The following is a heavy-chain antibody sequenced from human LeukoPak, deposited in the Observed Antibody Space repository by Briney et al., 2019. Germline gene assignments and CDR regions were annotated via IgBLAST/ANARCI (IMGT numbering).Heavy chain of an antibody. CDR3: ARGVWNYDYFDY. J-gene: IGHJ4*02. V-gene: IGHV4-34*01. CDR2: INHGGST. D-gene: IGHD1-7*01. Sequence: SETLSLTCAVYGGSFSGYYWTWIRQPPGKGLEWIGEINHGGSTNYNPSLKSRVTISVDTSKNQFSLKLSSVTAADTAVYYCARGVWNYDYFDYWGQGTLVTVSS. CDR1: GGSFSGYY.